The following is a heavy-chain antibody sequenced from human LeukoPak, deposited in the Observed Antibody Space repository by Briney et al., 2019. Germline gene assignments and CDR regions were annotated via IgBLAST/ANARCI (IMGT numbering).Heavy chain of an antibody. CDR3: AREGTQATAAAIDF. V-gene: IGHV3-64*01. CDR1: GFTFRNYA. D-gene: IGHD2-2*01. CDR2: ISSNGGIT. Sequence: PGGSLRLSCAASGFTFRNYAMHWVRQAPGKGLEYVSAISSNGGITYYGNSVKGRFSISRDNAKNTLHLQMGSLRAEDTAVYYCAREGTQATAAAIDFWGQGTLVTVSS. J-gene: IGHJ4*02.